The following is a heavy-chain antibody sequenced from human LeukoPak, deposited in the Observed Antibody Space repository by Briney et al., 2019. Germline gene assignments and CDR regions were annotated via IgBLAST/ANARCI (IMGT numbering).Heavy chain of an antibody. CDR1: GYSISSGYY. V-gene: IGHV4-38-2*02. Sequence: SETLSLTCTVSGYSISSGYYWGWIRQPPGKGLEWIGSIYHSGSTNYNPSLKSRVTISVDTSKNQFSLKLSSVTAADTAVYYCARHSRKRYFDWLLFDPWGQGTLVTVSS. CDR3: ARHSRKRYFDWLLFDP. CDR2: IYHSGST. J-gene: IGHJ5*02. D-gene: IGHD3-9*01.